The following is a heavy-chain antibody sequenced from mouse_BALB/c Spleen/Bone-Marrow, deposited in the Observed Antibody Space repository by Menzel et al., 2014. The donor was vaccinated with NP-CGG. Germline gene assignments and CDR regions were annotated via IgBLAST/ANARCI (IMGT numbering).Heavy chain of an antibody. J-gene: IGHJ2*01. V-gene: IGHV1-54*01. CDR2: INPGSRST. CDR3: ARRTTGVAPFDY. Sequence: VQLQQSGAGLARPGTSVKVSCKASGYAFTNYLIEWVKQRPGQGLEWIGVINPGSRSTNYNEKFKGKATLTADKSSSTAYMQLSSLTSDDSAVYFCARRTTGVAPFDYWGQGTTLTVSS. D-gene: IGHD1-1*01. CDR1: GYAFTNYL.